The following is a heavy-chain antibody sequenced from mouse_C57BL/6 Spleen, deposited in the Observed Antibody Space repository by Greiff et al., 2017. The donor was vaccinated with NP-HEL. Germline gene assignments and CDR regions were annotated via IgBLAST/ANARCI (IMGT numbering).Heavy chain of an antibody. D-gene: IGHD1-1*01. CDR1: GYAFSSSW. Sequence: QVQLQQSGPELVKPGASVKISCKASGYAFSSSWMNWVKQRPGKGLEWIGRIYPGDGDTNYNGKFKGKATLTADKSSSTAYMQLSSLTSEDSAVYFCARSITTVVANGAYWGQGTLVTVSA. CDR3: ARSITTVVANGAY. J-gene: IGHJ3*01. V-gene: IGHV1-82*01. CDR2: IYPGDGDT.